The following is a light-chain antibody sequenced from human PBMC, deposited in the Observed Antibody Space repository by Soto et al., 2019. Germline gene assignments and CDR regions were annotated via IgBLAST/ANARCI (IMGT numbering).Light chain of an antibody. CDR2: KAS. CDR1: QRISSW. J-gene: IGKJ1*01. V-gene: IGKV1-5*03. Sequence: EIQMTQSPSTLSASVGDRVTITCRASQRISSWLAWYQQKPGKAPKLLIYKASSLESGVPSRFSGNGSGTESTIAISSLQPDDCATNYCQQYNSYSRTFGKWNKLVIK. CDR3: QQYNSYSRT.